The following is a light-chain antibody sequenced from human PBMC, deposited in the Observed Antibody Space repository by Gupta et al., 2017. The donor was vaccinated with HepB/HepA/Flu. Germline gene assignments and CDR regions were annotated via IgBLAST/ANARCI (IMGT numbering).Light chain of an antibody. CDR2: AAS. J-gene: IGKJ4*01. Sequence: EIVMTQSPATLSVSPGERATLSCRDSQSVSNNLAWYQQKPGQAPRLLIYAASTRATAIPARFSGSGSGTEFTLTISSLQSEDFAVYNGQQYNNWPSFGGGTKVEIK. V-gene: IGKV3-15*01. CDR3: QQYNNWPS. CDR1: QSVSNN.